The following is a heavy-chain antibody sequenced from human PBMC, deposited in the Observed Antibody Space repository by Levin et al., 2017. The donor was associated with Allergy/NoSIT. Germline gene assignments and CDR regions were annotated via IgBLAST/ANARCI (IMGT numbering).Heavy chain of an antibody. CDR1: GGSISSSSYY. CDR2: IYYSGST. Sequence: PSETLSLTCTVSGGSISSSSYYWGWIRQPPGKGLEWIGSIYYSGSTYYNPSLKSRVTISVDTSKNQFSLKLSSVTAADTAVYYCAFMKKPQAGGLGVDYWGQGTLVTVSS. CDR3: AFMKKPQAGGLGVDY. D-gene: IGHD3/OR15-3a*01. J-gene: IGHJ4*02. V-gene: IGHV4-39*07.